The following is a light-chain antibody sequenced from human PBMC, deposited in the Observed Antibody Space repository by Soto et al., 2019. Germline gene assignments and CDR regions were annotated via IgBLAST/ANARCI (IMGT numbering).Light chain of an antibody. CDR3: SSYTSSNTLYV. J-gene: IGLJ1*01. CDR2: DVS. CDR1: TSDVGDYNL. Sequence: QSALTQPAPVSGSPGQSIAISCTGTTSDVGDYNLVSWYQQHPGKAPKLMIYDVSNRPSGISDRFSASKSGNTASLTISGLQAEDEADYYCSSYTSSNTLYVFGTGTKVTVL. V-gene: IGLV2-14*01.